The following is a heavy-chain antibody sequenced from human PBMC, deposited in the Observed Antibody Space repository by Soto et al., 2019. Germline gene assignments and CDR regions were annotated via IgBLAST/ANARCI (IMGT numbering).Heavy chain of an antibody. CDR2: IYYSGST. CDR3: ARASARTSIAAAGRHFDY. J-gene: IGHJ4*02. V-gene: IGHV4-59*01. Sequence: PSETLSPTCTVSGGSISSYYWSWIRQPPGKGLEWIGYIYYSGSTNYNPSLKSRVTISVDTSKNQFSLKLSSVTAADTAVYYCARASARTSIAAAGRHFDYWGQGTLVTVSS. D-gene: IGHD6-13*01. CDR1: GGSISSYY.